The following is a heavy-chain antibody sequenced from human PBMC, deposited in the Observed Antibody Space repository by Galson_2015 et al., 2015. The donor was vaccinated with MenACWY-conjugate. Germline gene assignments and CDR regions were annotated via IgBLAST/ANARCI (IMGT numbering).Heavy chain of an antibody. J-gene: IGHJ6*02. V-gene: IGHV3-7*03. CDR1: GFTFRSNW. Sequence: SLRLSCAASGFTFRSNWMSWVRQAPGKGLEWVANINQDGSEKYYVDSMKGRFTISRDDAKNSLYLQMNSLRAEDTAVYYCARLPAGSEIRYFYGMDVRGQGTTVTVSS. CDR2: INQDGSEK. CDR3: ARLPAGSEIRYFYGMDV. D-gene: IGHD5-24*01.